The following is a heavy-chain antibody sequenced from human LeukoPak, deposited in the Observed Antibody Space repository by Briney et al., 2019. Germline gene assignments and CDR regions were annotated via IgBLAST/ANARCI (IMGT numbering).Heavy chain of an antibody. Sequence: SETLSLTCTVSGGSTSSGNYYWGWIRQPPGKGLEWIGGISSSGNTYYNPSLKSRITMSIDTSKNHFSLKLSSVTAADTAVYYCARLGAGPTYYDFWSGYSSFYFDYWGQGTLVTVSS. CDR2: ISSSGNT. D-gene: IGHD3-3*01. CDR1: GGSTSSGNYY. J-gene: IGHJ4*02. CDR3: ARLGAGPTYYDFWSGYSSFYFDY. V-gene: IGHV4-39*02.